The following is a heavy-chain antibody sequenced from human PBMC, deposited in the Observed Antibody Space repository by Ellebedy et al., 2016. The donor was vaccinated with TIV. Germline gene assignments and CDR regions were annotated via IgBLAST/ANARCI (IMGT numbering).Heavy chain of an antibody. D-gene: IGHD3-10*01. Sequence: SETLSLXXTVSGYSISSGYYWGWIRQTPGKGLEWIGSINHSGKTYYNPSVESRVTVSVDTSKNQFSLRLNSVTAADTAVFYCVRDRPSGNFDPWGQGTLVTVSS. CDR1: GYSISSGYY. CDR3: VRDRPSGNFDP. J-gene: IGHJ5*02. V-gene: IGHV4-38-2*02. CDR2: INHSGKT.